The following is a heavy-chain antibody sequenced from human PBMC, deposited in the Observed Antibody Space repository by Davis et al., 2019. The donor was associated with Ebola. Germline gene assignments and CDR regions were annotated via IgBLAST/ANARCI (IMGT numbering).Heavy chain of an antibody. V-gene: IGHV1-46*03. J-gene: IGHJ4*02. CDR3: AFGPGWNYYFDY. Sequence: AASVKVSCKASGYTFTNYYMHWVRQAPGQGLEWMGIIKPSGLGTAHAQKFQGRVTMTRDTSTNTVYMELRSLRSEDSAVYYCAFGPGWNYYFDYWGQGTLVTVSS. CDR2: IKPSGLGT. D-gene: IGHD1-7*01. CDR1: GYTFTNYY.